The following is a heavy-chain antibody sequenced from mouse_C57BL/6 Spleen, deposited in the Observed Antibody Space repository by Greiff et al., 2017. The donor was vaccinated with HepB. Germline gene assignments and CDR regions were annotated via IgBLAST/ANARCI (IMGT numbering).Heavy chain of an antibody. CDR2: IYPGDGDT. CDR3: ARRGDWIYWYFDV. J-gene: IGHJ1*03. CDR1: GYAFSSYW. D-gene: IGHD3-3*01. V-gene: IGHV1-80*01. Sequence: QVQLQQSGAELVKPGASVKISCKASGYAFSSYWMNWVKRRPGKGLEWIGQIYPGDGDTNYNGKFKGKATLTADKSSSTAYMQLSSLTSEDSAVYFCARRGDWIYWYFDVWGTGTTVTVSS.